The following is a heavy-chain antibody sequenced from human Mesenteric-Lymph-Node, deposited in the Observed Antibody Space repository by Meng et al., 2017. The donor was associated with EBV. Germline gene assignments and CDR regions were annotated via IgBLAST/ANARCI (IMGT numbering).Heavy chain of an antibody. Sequence: EVLCLACGVGLLTLWGSLRPSGAASEFTFSDSTLYWVRQAPGKGLEWVSHLSGSGGSTYYTDSVKGRFTISRDNSKNTLYLQMNSLGVDDTAVYYCVKDLAVAGTWGQGTLVTVSS. CDR1: EFTFSDST. J-gene: IGHJ5*02. D-gene: IGHD6-19*01. CDR2: LSGSGGST. V-gene: IGHV3-23*01. CDR3: VKDLAVAGT.